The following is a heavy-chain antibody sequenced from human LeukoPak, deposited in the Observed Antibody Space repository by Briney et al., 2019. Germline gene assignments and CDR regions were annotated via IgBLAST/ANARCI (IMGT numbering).Heavy chain of an antibody. Sequence: PSETLSLTCTVSGGSISSGGYYWSWIRQHPGKGLEWIGYIYYSGSTYYNPSLKSRVTISVDTSKNQFSLKLSSVIAADTAVYYCAREAYYDSGYFDYWAREPWSPSPQ. J-gene: IGHJ4*02. D-gene: IGHD3-22*01. CDR2: IYYSGST. CDR3: AREAYYDSGYFDY. CDR1: GGSISSGGYY. V-gene: IGHV4-31*03.